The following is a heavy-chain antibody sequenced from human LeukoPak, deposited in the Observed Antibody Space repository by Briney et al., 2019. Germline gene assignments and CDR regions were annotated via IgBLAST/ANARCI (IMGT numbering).Heavy chain of an antibody. V-gene: IGHV4-59*02. J-gene: IGHJ3*02. Sequence: KSSETLSLTCTVCGGLVSIYYWRGLRRPPGRGGEGIGYIYYSGSTNYNPSLKSRVTISVDTSKNQFSLKLTSITTADTAVYYCARVRLSGTYLDAFDIWGQGTMVTVSS. CDR3: ARVRLSGTYLDAFDI. D-gene: IGHD1-26*01. CDR2: IYYSGST. CDR1: GGLVSIYY.